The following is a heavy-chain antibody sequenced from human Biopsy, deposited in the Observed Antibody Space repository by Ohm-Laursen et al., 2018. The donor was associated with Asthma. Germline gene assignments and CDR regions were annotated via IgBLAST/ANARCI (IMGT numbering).Heavy chain of an antibody. CDR2: ISPVFGST. Sequence: GASVKVSCKASGFTFMGYHIFWMRQAPGLGLEWMGGISPVFGSTNIAQKFQGRVTISADIFTKTAYLEVSSLRSDDTAVYYCASPSSSREILYYYYNMDIWGQGTTVTV. V-gene: IGHV1-69*06. J-gene: IGHJ6*02. CDR1: GFTFMGYH. D-gene: IGHD6-13*01. CDR3: ASPSSSREILYYYYNMDI.